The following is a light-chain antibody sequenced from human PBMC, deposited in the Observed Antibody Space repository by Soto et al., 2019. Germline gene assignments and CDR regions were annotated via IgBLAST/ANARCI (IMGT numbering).Light chain of an antibody. CDR3: MQGTHWPVT. J-gene: IGKJ1*01. Sequence: DVVMTQSPLSLPVTLGQPASISCRSSQSLVNSDGNTYLIWFQQRPGQSPRRLIYKVSNRDSGVPDRFSGSGSGTDFTLKISRVEAEDVGIYYCMQGTHWPVTFGQGTKVEIK. V-gene: IGKV2-30*01. CDR1: QSLVNSDGNTY. CDR2: KVS.